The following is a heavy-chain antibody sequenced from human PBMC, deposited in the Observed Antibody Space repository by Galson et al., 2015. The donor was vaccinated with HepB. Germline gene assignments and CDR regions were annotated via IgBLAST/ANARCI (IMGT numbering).Heavy chain of an antibody. J-gene: IGHJ4*02. D-gene: IGHD4-17*01. CDR1: GFTFGDYA. V-gene: IGHV3-49*04. CDR2: IRSKAYGGTT. Sequence: SLRLSCAASGFTFGDYAMSWVRQAPGEGLEWVGFIRSKAYGGTTEYAASVKGRFTISRDDSKSIAYLQMNSLKTEDTAVYHCTRDRGGDLTFDYWGQGTLVTVSS. CDR3: TRDRGGDLTFDY.